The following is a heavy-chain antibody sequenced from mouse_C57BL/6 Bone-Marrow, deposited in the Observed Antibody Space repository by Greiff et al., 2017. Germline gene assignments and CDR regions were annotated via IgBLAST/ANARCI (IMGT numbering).Heavy chain of an antibody. V-gene: IGHV5-4*01. CDR2: ISDGGSYT. J-gene: IGHJ4*01. Sequence: EVKLVESGGGLVKPGGSLKLSCAASGFTFSSYAMSWVRQTPEKRLEWVATISDGGSYTYYPDNVTGRFTIASDNAKNNLYLQMSHLKSEDTAMYYCAREEITTVVANYAMDYWGQGTSVTVSS. CDR1: GFTFSSYA. D-gene: IGHD1-1*01. CDR3: AREEITTVVANYAMDY.